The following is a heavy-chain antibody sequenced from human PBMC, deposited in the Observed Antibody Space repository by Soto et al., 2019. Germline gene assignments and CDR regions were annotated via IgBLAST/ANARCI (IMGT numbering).Heavy chain of an antibody. V-gene: IGHV4-59*01. CDR2: IYYSGST. CDR3: ARDGSYYGMDV. Sequence: SETLSLTCTVSGGSISSYYWSWIRQPPGKGLEWIGYIYYSGSTNYNPSRKRRVTISVDTSKNQFSLKLSSVTAADTAVYYCARDGSYYGMDVWGQGTTVTASS. D-gene: IGHD2-15*01. CDR1: GGSISSYY. J-gene: IGHJ6*02.